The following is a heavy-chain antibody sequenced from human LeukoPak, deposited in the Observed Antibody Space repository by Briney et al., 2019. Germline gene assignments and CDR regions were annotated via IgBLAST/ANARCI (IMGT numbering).Heavy chain of an antibody. CDR1: GFTFSSYW. D-gene: IGHD2-21*02. CDR3: ATDEGDSGGLDY. J-gene: IGHJ4*02. CDR2: ISSNGGST. V-gene: IGHV3-64*01. Sequence: GGSLRLSCAASGFTFSSYWMHWVRQAPGKGLEYVSAISSNGGSTYYASSVKGRFTFSRDNSKNTLFLQMNSLRAEDTAVYYCATDEGDSGGLDYWGQGTLVTVSS.